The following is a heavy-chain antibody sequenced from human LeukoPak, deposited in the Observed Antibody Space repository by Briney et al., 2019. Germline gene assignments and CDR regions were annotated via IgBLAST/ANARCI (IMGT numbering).Heavy chain of an antibody. CDR1: GFTFSSYG. V-gene: IGHV3-30*18. D-gene: IGHD4-17*01. CDR3: AKEIDYGHYYYYYYMDV. J-gene: IGHJ6*03. Sequence: GGSLRLSCAASGFTFSSYGMHWVRQAPGKGLEWVAVISYDGSNKYYADSVKGRFTISRDNSKNTLYLQMSSLRAEDTAVYYCAKEIDYGHYYYYYYMDVWGKGTTVTVSS. CDR2: ISYDGSNK.